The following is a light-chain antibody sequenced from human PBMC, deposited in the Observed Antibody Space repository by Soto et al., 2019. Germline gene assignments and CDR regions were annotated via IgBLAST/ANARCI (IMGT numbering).Light chain of an antibody. CDR3: SSYTSSSTPYV. V-gene: IGLV2-14*01. J-gene: IGLJ1*01. CDR2: DVS. Sequence: QSVLTQPASVSGSPGQSIAISCIGTSSDVGGYNYVSWYQQHPGKAPNLMIYDVSNRPSGVSNRFSGSKSGNTASLTISGLQAEDEADYYCSSYTSSSTPYVFGTGTKLTVL. CDR1: SSDVGGYNY.